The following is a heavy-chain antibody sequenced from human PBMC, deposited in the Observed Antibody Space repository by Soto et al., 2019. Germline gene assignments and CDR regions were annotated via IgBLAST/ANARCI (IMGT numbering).Heavy chain of an antibody. J-gene: IGHJ6*03. CDR1: GFTFSDYY. V-gene: IGHV3-11*01. Sequence: QVLLVESGGGLVKPGGSLRLSCAASGFTFSDYYMNWIRQAPGKGLEWVSSISSSDSTIYYADSVKGRFTISRDNAKSSMFLQMNSLRAEDTAVYYCSRGSYSGYGLDYYYHYMDVWGKGTKVTVSS. CDR2: ISSSDSTI. CDR3: SRGSYSGYGLDYYYHYMDV. D-gene: IGHD5-12*01.